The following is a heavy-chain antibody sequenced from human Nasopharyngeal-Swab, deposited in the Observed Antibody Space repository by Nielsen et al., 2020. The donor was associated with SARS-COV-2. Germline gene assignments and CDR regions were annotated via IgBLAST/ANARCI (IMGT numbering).Heavy chain of an antibody. Sequence: GESLKIPCAASGFTFSPYTMTWVRQAPGKGLEWLSYITGTSDSIRYADSVKGRFTLSRDNAKNSLFLQMNGLTAEDTAVYYCARERGGGYGDYWGQGTLVTVSS. CDR1: GFTFSPYT. D-gene: IGHD5-12*01. V-gene: IGHV3-48*04. CDR2: ITGTSDSI. J-gene: IGHJ4*02. CDR3: ARERGGGYGDY.